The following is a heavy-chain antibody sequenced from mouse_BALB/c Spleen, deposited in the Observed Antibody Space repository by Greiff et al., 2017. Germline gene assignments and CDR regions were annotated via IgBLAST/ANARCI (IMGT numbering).Heavy chain of an antibody. J-gene: IGHJ3*01. CDR2: IYPYNGGT. V-gene: IGHV1S29*02. Sequence: VQLQQSGPELVKPGASVKISCKASGYTFTDYNMHWVKQSHGKSLEWIGYIYPYNGGTGYNQKFKSKATLTVDNSSSTAYMELRSLTSEDSAVYYCARDGSSMNPFAYWGQGTLVTVSA. D-gene: IGHD2-3*01. CDR3: ARDGSSMNPFAY. CDR1: GYTFTDYN.